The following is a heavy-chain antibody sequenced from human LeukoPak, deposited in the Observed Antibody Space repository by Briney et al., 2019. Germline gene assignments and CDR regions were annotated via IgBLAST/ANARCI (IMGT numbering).Heavy chain of an antibody. CDR2: IYYSGST. CDR3: ARDRTEIVGTTLYYYYGIDV. V-gene: IGHV4-31*03. Sequence: PSQTLSLTCTVSGGSISSGGYYWSWIRQHPGKGLEWIGYIYYSGSTYYNPSLKSRVTISVDTSKNQFSLKLSSVTAADTAVYYCARDRTEIVGTTLYYYYGIDVWGQGTTVTVSS. D-gene: IGHD1-26*01. J-gene: IGHJ6*02. CDR1: GGSISSGGYY.